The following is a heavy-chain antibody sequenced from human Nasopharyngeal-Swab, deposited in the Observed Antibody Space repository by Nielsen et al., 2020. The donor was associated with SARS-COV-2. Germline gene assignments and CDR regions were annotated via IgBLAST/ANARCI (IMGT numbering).Heavy chain of an antibody. V-gene: IGHV3-7*01. CDR3: ARDRSMVRGVIGDYYGMDV. J-gene: IGHJ6*02. D-gene: IGHD3-10*01. CDR1: GFTFSYYW. CDR2: IKQDASEK. Sequence: LTRAASGFTFSYYWMSWVRQAPGKGREWVANIKQDASEKYYVDSVKGRFTISRDNAKNSLFLQMNSLRAEDTAVYYCARDRSMVRGVIGDYYGMDVWGQGTTVTVSS.